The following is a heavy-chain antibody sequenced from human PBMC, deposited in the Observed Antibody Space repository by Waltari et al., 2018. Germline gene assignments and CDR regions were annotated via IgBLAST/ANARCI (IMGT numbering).Heavy chain of an antibody. J-gene: IGHJ4*02. V-gene: IGHV4-34*01. CDR3: ARGRGENVLVDTYGY. D-gene: IGHD2-8*02. Sequence: QVQLQQWGAGLLKPSETLSLTCAVYGGSFSGYYWSWIRQPPGKGLEWIGEINHSGRTNYNPSLKSRVTISVDTSKNQFSLKLSSVTAADTAVYYCARGRGENVLVDTYGYWGQGTLVTVSS. CDR1: GGSFSGYY. CDR2: INHSGRT.